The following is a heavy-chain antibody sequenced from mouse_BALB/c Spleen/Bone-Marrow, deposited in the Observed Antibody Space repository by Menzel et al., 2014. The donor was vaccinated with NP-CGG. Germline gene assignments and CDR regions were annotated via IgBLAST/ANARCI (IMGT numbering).Heavy chain of an antibody. CDR1: GFVFSSYD. V-gene: IGHV5-9*02. CDR3: SRHVVEGRRAFDY. D-gene: IGHD2-14*01. Sequence: EVKLQESGGGLVKPGGSLKLSCAASGFVFSSYDMSWVRQTPEKRLEWVATISPGGSYTYYADSVKGRFTISRDNARNTLYLQMSRRRAEDTALYYYSRHVVEGRRAFDYWGQGTSVTVSS. CDR2: ISPGGSYT. J-gene: IGHJ4*01.